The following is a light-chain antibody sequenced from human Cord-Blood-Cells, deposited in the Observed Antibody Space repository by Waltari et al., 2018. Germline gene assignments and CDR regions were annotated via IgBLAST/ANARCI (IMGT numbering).Light chain of an antibody. J-gene: IGLJ2*01. Sequence: QSALTQPASVSGSPGQSITISCTGTSSDVGRYNLVSWYQQHPGKAPKLMIYEGSKRPSGVSNRFSVSNSGNTASLTIFGLQAEDEADYYCCSYAGSSTFEVFGGGTKLTVL. V-gene: IGLV2-23*03. CDR2: EGS. CDR3: CSYAGSSTFEV. CDR1: SSDVGRYNL.